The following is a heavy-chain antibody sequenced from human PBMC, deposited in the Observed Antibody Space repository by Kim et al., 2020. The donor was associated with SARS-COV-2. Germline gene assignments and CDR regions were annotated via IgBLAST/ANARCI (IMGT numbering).Heavy chain of an antibody. CDR3: AKASPYYYGSGSYVDY. V-gene: IGHV3-23*01. D-gene: IGHD3-10*01. J-gene: IGHJ4*02. CDR2: ISGSGGST. Sequence: GGSLRLSCAASGFTFTSYAMSWVRQAPGKGLEWVSAISGSGGSTYYADSVKGRFTIYRDNSKNTLYLQMNSLRAEDTAVYYCAKASPYYYGSGSYVDYWGQGTLVTVSS. CDR1: GFTFTSYA.